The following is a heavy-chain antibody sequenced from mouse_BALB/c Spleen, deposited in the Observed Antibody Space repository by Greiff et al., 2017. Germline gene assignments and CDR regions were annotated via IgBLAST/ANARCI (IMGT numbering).Heavy chain of an antibody. D-gene: IGHD2-10*02. CDR3: TREGYGPYAMDY. J-gene: IGHJ4*01. CDR2: IYPGSGST. Sequence: LQQPGSELVRPGASVKLSCKASGYTFTSYWMHWVKQRPGQGLEWIGNIYPGSGSTNYDEKFKSKATLTVDTSSSTAYMQLSSLTSEDSAVYYCTREGYGPYAMDYWGQGTSVTVSS. CDR1: GYTFTSYW. V-gene: IGHV1S22*01.